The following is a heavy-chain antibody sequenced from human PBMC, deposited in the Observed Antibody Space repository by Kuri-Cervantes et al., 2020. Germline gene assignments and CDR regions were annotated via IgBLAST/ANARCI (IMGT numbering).Heavy chain of an antibody. V-gene: IGHV3-30*03. Sequence: LSLTCAASGFTFSSYGMHWVRQAPGKGLEWVAVISYDGSNKYYADSVKGRFTISRDNSKNTLYLQMNSLRAEDTAVYYCARERGHDSSSWYAYYYYYGMDVWGQGTTVTVSS. CDR1: GFTFSSYG. J-gene: IGHJ6*02. CDR2: ISYDGSNK. D-gene: IGHD6-13*01. CDR3: ARERGHDSSSWYAYYYYYGMDV.